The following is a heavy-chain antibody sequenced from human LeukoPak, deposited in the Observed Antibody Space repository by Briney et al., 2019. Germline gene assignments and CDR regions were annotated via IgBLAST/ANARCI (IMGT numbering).Heavy chain of an antibody. J-gene: IGHJ4*02. CDR2: VSGGESRT. CDR1: GFTFSTFA. V-gene: IGHV3-23*01. CDR3: GKLGGMYLINHFDH. Sequence: PGGSLTLACAASGFTFSTFAMGWVRQAPGKGLGWVSGVSGGESRTYYADSVKGRFTLSRDNSKNTLFLQMNSLRAEDTAVYYCGKLGGMYLINHFDHWGQGTLGSVSS. D-gene: IGHD1-26*01.